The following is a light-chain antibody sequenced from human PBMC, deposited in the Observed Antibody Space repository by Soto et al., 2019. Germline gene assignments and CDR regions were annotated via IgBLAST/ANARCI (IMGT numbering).Light chain of an antibody. CDR3: HQYGISP. CDR2: GAS. CDR1: QRFXSNY. V-gene: IGKV3-20*01. J-gene: IGKJ4*01. Sequence: IVLTQSASALSLSPGERATLSCRASQRFXSNYLAWYEQKPGQAPRLLTXGASSSATGIPERFSGSWSGTECTLTIIRLEPEEFAVYYCHQYGISPFGGGTKVDIK.